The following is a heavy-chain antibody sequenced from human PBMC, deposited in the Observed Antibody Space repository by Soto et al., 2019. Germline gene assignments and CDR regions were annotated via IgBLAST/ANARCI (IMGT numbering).Heavy chain of an antibody. J-gene: IGHJ4*02. CDR3: ARAGGYRVDFDY. V-gene: IGHV4-59*01. Sequence: QVQLQESGPGLVKPSETLSLTCTVSGGSISSYYWSWIRQPPGKGLEWIGCIYYSGSTNYNPSLKSRVTISVDTSKNQFSLKLSSVTAADTAVYYCARAGGYRVDFDYWGQGTLVTVSS. D-gene: IGHD1-26*01. CDR2: IYYSGST. CDR1: GGSISSYY.